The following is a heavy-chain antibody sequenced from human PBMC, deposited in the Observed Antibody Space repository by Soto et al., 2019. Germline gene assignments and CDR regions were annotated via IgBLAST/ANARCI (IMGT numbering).Heavy chain of an antibody. CDR2: ISGSGGST. Sequence: EVQLLESGGGLVQPGGSPRLSCAASGFTFSSYAMSWVRQAPGKGLEWVSAISGSGGSTYYADSVKGRFTISRDNSKNTLYLQMNSLRAEDTAVYYCAKFQQLDYYYYGMDVWGQGTTVTVSS. V-gene: IGHV3-23*01. J-gene: IGHJ6*02. CDR3: AKFQQLDYYYYGMDV. D-gene: IGHD6-13*01. CDR1: GFTFSSYA.